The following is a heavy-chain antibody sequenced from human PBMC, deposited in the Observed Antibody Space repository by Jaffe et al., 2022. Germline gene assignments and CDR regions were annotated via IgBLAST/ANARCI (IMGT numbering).Heavy chain of an antibody. CDR3: ARVQQQWLVRGGYYYYYYMDV. Sequence: EVQLVESGGGLVQPGGSLRLSCAASGFTFSSYWMSWVRQAPGKGLEWVANIKQDGSEKYYVDSVKGRFTISRDNAKNSLYLQMNSLRAEDTAVYYCARVQQQWLVRGGYYYYYYMDVWGKGTTVTVSS. D-gene: IGHD6-19*01. CDR1: GFTFSSYW. V-gene: IGHV3-7*01. J-gene: IGHJ6*03. CDR2: IKQDGSEK.